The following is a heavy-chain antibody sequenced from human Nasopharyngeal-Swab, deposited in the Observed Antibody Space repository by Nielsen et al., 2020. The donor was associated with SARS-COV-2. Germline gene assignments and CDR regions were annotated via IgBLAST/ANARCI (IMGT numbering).Heavy chain of an antibody. J-gene: IGHJ4*02. Sequence: VRQMPGKGLEWMGRIDPSDSYTNYSPSFQGHVTISADKSISTAYLQWSSLKASDTAMYYCARAIWFGELVDFDYWGQGTLVTVSS. V-gene: IGHV5-10-1*01. CDR3: ARAIWFGELVDFDY. CDR2: IDPSDSYT. D-gene: IGHD3-10*01.